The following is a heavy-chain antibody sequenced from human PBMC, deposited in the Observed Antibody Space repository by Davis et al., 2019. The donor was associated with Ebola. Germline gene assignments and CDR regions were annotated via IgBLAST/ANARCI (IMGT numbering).Heavy chain of an antibody. CDR1: GLTVSSNY. V-gene: IGHV3-53*01. D-gene: IGHD5-18*01. CDR2: IYSGGST. J-gene: IGHJ4*02. Sequence: GGSLRLSCAASGLTVSSNYMSWVRQAPGKGLEWVSVIYSGGSTYYGDSVKGRFTISRDNLKNMLYLQMNSLRAEDTAVYYCAKDMASGYSYGYGDYWGQGTLVTVSS. CDR3: AKDMASGYSYGYGDY.